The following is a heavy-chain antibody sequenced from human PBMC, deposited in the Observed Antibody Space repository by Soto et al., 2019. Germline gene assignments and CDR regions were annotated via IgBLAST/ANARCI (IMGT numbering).Heavy chain of an antibody. CDR1: GFTFSSYS. CDR3: ARDLAHDSSGYWSPDY. Sequence: PGGSLRLSCAASGFTFSSYSMNWVRQAPGKGLEWVSSISSSSSYIYYADSVKGRFTISRDNAKNSLYLQMNSLRAEDTAVYYCARDLAHDSSGYWSPDYWGQAPLVPVP. D-gene: IGHD3-22*01. V-gene: IGHV3-21*01. CDR2: ISSSSSYI. J-gene: IGHJ4*02.